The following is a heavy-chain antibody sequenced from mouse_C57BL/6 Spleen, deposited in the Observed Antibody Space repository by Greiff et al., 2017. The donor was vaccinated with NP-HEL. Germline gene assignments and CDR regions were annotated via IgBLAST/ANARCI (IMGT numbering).Heavy chain of an antibody. Sequence: EVKLVESGEGLVKPGGSLKLSCAASGFTFSSYAMSWVRQTPEKRLEWVAYISSGGDYIYYADTVKGRFTISRDNARNTLYLQMSSLKSEDTAMYYCTRGDYDREGPWFAYWGQGTLVTVSA. CDR3: TRGDYDREGPWFAY. V-gene: IGHV5-9-1*02. D-gene: IGHD2-4*01. CDR1: GFTFSSYA. J-gene: IGHJ3*01. CDR2: ISSGGDYI.